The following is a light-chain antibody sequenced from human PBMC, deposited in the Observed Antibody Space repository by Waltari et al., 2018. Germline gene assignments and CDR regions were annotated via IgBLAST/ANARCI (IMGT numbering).Light chain of an antibody. CDR3: SSYTGSSIRYV. V-gene: IGLV2-14*01. Sequence: QSDLTQPASVSGSPGQSITISCTGTSSDVGGYNYVSWYQQHPGKAPKVMIYGVSNRPSGVSNRFSGSKSGNTASLTISGLQAEDEADYYCSSYTGSSIRYVFGTGTKVTVL. CDR2: GVS. CDR1: SSDVGGYNY. J-gene: IGLJ1*01.